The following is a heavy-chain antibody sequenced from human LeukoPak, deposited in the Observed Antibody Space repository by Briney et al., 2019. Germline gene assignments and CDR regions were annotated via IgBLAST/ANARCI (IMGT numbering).Heavy chain of an antibody. J-gene: IGHJ4*02. D-gene: IGHD3-22*01. CDR1: GYWFTSYD. V-gene: IGHV1-8*01. Sequence: ASVKVSRKTSGYWFTSYDINWVRQTTGQGLEWMGWMNPHSGTTGYAQKFQGRLTLPRNTSISTAYLELSSLTSEDTAVYYCARGSENNFDSSGPIGFWGQGTLVTVSS. CDR3: ARGSENNFDSSGPIGF. CDR2: MNPHSGTT.